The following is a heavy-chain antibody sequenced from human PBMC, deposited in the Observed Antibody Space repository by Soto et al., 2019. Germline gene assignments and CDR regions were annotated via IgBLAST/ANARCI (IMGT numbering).Heavy chain of an antibody. CDR1: GFTFRNYP. CDR3: AQLLGGSYAFEI. J-gene: IGHJ3*02. D-gene: IGHD1-26*01. CDR2: ISYDGSNR. V-gene: IGHV3-30-3*01. Sequence: GGSLRLSCAASGFTFRNYPMNWVRQAPYKGLQWVAVISYDGSNRDYADSVRGRFTISRDNSKNTLYLQMDSLRPEDTAVYYCAQLLGGSYAFEIWGQGTMVTVSS.